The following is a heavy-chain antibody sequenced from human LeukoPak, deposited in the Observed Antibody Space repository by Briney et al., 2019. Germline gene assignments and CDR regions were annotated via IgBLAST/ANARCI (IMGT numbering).Heavy chain of an antibody. J-gene: IGHJ5*02. CDR3: ARDQTSWFDP. CDR2: ISSSSSYI. D-gene: IGHD1-1*01. Sequence: GGSLRLSCAASGFTFSSYSMNWVRQAPGKGLEWVSSISSSSSYIYYADSVEGRFTISRDNSKNTLYLQMNSLRAEDTAVYYCARDQTSWFDPWGQGTLVTVSS. V-gene: IGHV3-21*01. CDR1: GFTFSSYS.